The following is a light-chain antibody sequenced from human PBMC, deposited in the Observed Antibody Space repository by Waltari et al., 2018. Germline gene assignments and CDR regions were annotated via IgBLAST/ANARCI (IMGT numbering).Light chain of an antibody. Sequence: DIVMTQSPDPLAVSLGERATINCKSSQTLLYTSNNKNYLTWYQQKSGQPPKGLIFWASTRESGVAERFNGSRSGTDSTLTTNSLQPEDVAVYFCQQYFSSPYTFGQGTKLEIK. J-gene: IGKJ2*01. V-gene: IGKV4-1*01. CDR2: WAS. CDR1: QTLLYTSNNKNY. CDR3: QQYFSSPYT.